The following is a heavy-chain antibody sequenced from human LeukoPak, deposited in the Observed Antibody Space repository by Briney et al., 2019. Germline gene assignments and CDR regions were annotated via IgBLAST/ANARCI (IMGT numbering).Heavy chain of an antibody. CDR2: MSHTGAT. Sequence: SESLSLTCAVVGGSFSGYYWSWIRQSPEKVMEWNGEMSHTGATNYNPSLKSRVTVSVDTSKKQFSLNLRSVTAADTAVYYCARGLHYNILTGGMDVWGQGTTVIVSS. J-gene: IGHJ6*02. D-gene: IGHD3-9*01. CDR3: ARGLHYNILTGGMDV. V-gene: IGHV4-34*01. CDR1: GGSFSGYY.